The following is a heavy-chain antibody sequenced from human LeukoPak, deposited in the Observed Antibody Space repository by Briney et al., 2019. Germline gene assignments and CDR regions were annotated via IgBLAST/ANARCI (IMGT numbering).Heavy chain of an antibody. CDR2: VNHGGTT. CDR3: ARVVYGDSSKDFDY. Sequence: PSETLSLTCAVYGESFSDYYWSWIRQPPGRGLEWIGEVNHGGTTNYNPSLKSRVIISADTSKNQFSLKLNSVTAADTAVYYCARVVYGDSSKDFDYWGQGTLVTDSS. J-gene: IGHJ4*02. V-gene: IGHV4-34*01. D-gene: IGHD4-17*01. CDR1: GESFSDYY.